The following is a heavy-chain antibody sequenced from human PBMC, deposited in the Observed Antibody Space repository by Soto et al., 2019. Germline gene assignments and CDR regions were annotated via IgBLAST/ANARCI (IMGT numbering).Heavy chain of an antibody. CDR1: GYTCTSYG. J-gene: IGHJ4*02. D-gene: IGHD3-16*02. V-gene: IGHV1-18*01. CDR2: ISAYNGNT. Sequence: QVQLVQSGAEVKKPGASVKVSCKASGYTCTSYGISWVRQAPGQGLEWMGWISAYNGNTNYAQKLQGRVTMTTDTSTSTAYMELRSLRSDDTAVYYCARASSSEVMITFGGVIVGYYFDYWGQGTLVTVSS. CDR3: ARASSSEVMITFGGVIVGYYFDY.